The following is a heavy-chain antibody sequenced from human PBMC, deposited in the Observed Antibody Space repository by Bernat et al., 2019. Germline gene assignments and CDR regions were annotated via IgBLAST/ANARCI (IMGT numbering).Heavy chain of an antibody. V-gene: IGHV3-43*02. CDR2: ISGDGGST. D-gene: IGHD6-6*01. CDR1: GFTFDDYA. CDR3: AKDTEEGAEVAARLFDY. J-gene: IGHJ4*02. Sequence: EVQLVESGGGVVQPGGSLRLSCAASGFTFDDYAMHWVRQAPGKGLEWVSLISGDGGSTYYADSVKGRFTISRDNSKNSLYLQMNSLRTEDTALYYCAKDTEEGAEVAARLFDYWGQGTLVTVSS.